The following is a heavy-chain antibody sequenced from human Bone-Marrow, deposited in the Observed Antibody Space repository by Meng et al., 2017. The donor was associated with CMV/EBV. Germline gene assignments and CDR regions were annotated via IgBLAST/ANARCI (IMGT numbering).Heavy chain of an antibody. CDR3: ASRYVWGSYRYTPT. CDR1: GFSVSNNY. J-gene: IGHJ5*02. Sequence: GESLKISCAVSGFSVSNNYMSWVRQAPGKGLEWVSVIYTGGSTYYADSVKGRFTISRDNSKNTLFLQMNSLRTEDTAVYYCASRYVWGSYRYTPTWGQGTLVTVSS. D-gene: IGHD3-16*02. V-gene: IGHV3-66*02. CDR2: IYTGGST.